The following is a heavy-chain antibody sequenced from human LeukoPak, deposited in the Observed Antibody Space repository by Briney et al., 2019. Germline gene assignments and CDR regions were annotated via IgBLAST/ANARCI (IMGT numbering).Heavy chain of an antibody. D-gene: IGHD7-27*01. J-gene: IGHJ4*02. CDR3: ARGVTRLGIFFDY. V-gene: IGHV1-2*02. CDR2: INPNRGGT. Sequence: ASVKVSCKASGYTFTDDYMHWVRQAPGQGLEWLGWINPNRGGTNYAQKFQGRVTMTSDTSISTAYMELSRLRSDDTAVYYCARGVTRLGIFFDYWGQGTLVTVPS. CDR1: GYTFTDDY.